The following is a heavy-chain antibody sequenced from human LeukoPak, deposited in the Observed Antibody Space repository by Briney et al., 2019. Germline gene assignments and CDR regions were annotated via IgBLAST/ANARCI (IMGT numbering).Heavy chain of an antibody. Sequence: PGGSLRLSCAASGFTFDDYTMHWVRPAPGRGLEWVSLISWDGGSTYYADSVKGRFTISRDNSKNSLYLQMNSLRTEDTALYYCAKGNAVSYMDVWGKGTTVTVSS. CDR3: AKGNAVSYMDV. CDR1: GFTFDDYT. V-gene: IGHV3-43*01. J-gene: IGHJ6*03. CDR2: ISWDGGST.